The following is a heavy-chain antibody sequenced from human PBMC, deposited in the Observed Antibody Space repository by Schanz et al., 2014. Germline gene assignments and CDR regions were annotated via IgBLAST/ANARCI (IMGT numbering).Heavy chain of an antibody. D-gene: IGHD2-15*01. CDR3: VKEEWWRFDP. CDR1: GFTVNTNY. V-gene: IGHV3-11*06. Sequence: VQLVESGGGLIQPGGSLRLSCAVSGFTVNTNYMSWVRQAPGKGLEWVSFISSSSLYTKYGDSMKGRFTISRDNVKNLLYLEMNSLRIEDTAEYHCVKEEWWRFDPWGQGTLVTVSS. CDR2: ISSSSLYT. J-gene: IGHJ5*02.